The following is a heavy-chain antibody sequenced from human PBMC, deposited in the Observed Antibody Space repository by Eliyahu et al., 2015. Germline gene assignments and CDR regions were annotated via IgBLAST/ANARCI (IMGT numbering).Heavy chain of an antibody. CDR2: ISYSGLT. D-gene: IGHD6-13*01. CDR1: GXSIGXYY. Sequence: QLQESGPGLXEPSXTLSLTCTVXGXSIGXYYWGWIRQSPEKGLEWIGFISYSGLTKYHPSLKSRIRMSVDTPKNEFSLRLTSVTAADAGVYYCARGGAAAGTADAAFDIWGRGTTVTLSS. J-gene: IGHJ3*02. CDR3: ARGGAAAGTADAAFDI. V-gene: IGHV4-59*01.